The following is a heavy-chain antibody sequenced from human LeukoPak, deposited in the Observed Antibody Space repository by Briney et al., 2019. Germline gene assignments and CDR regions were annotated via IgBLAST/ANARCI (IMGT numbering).Heavy chain of an antibody. CDR1: GFTISNYN. Sequence: PGGSLRLSCTASGFTISNYNMNWVRQPPGKGLEWVAYMSNGVSRTTYYADSMKGRFTISRDDGKNSLYLQMHSLRAEDTAIYYCARISTVDVRHWGRGTLVIVSS. CDR2: MSNGVSRTT. V-gene: IGHV3-48*04. CDR3: ARISTVDVRH. D-gene: IGHD3-9*01. J-gene: IGHJ4*02.